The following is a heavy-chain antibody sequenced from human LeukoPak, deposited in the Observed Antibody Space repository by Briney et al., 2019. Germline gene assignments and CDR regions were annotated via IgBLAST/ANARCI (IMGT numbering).Heavy chain of an antibody. V-gene: IGHV1-46*01. CDR1: GYTFTAYY. Sequence: ASVKVSCKASGYTFTAYYMHWVRQAPGQGLEWMGVIDPSGGSTSYAQGFQDRVTMTSDTSTSTVYMELSSLRSEDTAVYYCARGDGDSDSNGVLMGWFDPWGQGTLVTVSS. J-gene: IGHJ5*02. CDR2: IDPSGGST. CDR3: ARGDGDSDSNGVLMGWFDP. D-gene: IGHD3-22*01.